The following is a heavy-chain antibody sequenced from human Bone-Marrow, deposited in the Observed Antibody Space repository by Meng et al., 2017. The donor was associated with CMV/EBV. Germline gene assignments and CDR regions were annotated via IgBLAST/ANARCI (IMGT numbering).Heavy chain of an antibody. V-gene: IGHV4-31*02. Sequence: SIRSGGYYCSWIRQHPGKGLEWIGYIYYSGSTYYNPSLKSRVTISVDTSKNQFSLKLSSVTAADTAVYYCAREGYYYDSTVVGMDVWGQGTTVTVSS. CDR1: SIRSGGYY. J-gene: IGHJ6*02. CDR3: AREGYYYDSTVVGMDV. CDR2: IYYSGST. D-gene: IGHD3-22*01.